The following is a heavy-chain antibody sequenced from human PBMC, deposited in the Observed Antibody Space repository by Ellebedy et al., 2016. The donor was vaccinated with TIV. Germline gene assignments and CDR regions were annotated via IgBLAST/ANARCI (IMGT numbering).Heavy chain of an antibody. D-gene: IGHD3-10*01. V-gene: IGHV1-46*01. CDR3: VTRDYSGSRED. Sequence: ASVKVSCKASGYIFTTHYMHWVRQAPGQGLEWMGMINPTTGSTTHAQKFQGRVTMTRDTSTRTAHMELSSLRSEDTAVYYCVTRDYSGSREDWGQGTLVTFSA. J-gene: IGHJ4*02. CDR2: INPTTGST. CDR1: GYIFTTHY.